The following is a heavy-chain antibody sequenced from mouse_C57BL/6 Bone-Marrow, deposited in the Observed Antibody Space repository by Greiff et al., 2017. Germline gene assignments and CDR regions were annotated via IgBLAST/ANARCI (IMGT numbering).Heavy chain of an antibody. CDR2: IYPRSGNT. CDR1: GYTFTSYG. Sequence: QVQLQQSGAELARPGASVKLSCTASGYTFTSYGISWVKQRPGQGLEWIGEIYPRSGNTYYNEKFKGKATLTADKSSSTAYMELRSLTSEDSAVYFCARSGYYYGSSFFAYWGQGTLVTVSA. CDR3: ARSGYYYGSSFFAY. V-gene: IGHV1-81*01. D-gene: IGHD1-1*01. J-gene: IGHJ3*01.